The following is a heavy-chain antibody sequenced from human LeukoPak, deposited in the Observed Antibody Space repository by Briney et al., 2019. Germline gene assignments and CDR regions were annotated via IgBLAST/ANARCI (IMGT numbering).Heavy chain of an antibody. CDR1: GFTFSDAW. D-gene: IGHD2-15*01. J-gene: IGHJ4*02. V-gene: IGHV3-15*01. CDR3: SGHPPGISGARLFDY. Sequence: GGSLRLSCAASGFTFSDAWLNWVRQAPGKGLEWVGRIKAKTAGGTPDYAAPVKDRFTISRDDSKNTLYLQMNSLKYEDTAVYYCSGHPPGISGARLFDYWGQGTLVCVSS. CDR2: IKAKTAGGTP.